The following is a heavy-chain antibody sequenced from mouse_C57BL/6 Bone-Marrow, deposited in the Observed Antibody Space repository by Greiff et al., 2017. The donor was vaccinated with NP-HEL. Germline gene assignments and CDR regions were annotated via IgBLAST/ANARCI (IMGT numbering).Heavy chain of an antibody. CDR3: ARHGSTFVWFAY. D-gene: IGHD1-1*01. CDR2: IYPRSGNT. Sequence: QVQLQQSGAELARPGASVKLSCKASGYTFTSYGISWVKQRTGQGLEWIGEIYPRSGNTYYNEKFKGKATLTADKSSSTAYMELRSLTSEDSAVYFCARHGSTFVWFAYWGQGTLVTVSA. CDR1: GYTFTSYG. J-gene: IGHJ3*01. V-gene: IGHV1-81*01.